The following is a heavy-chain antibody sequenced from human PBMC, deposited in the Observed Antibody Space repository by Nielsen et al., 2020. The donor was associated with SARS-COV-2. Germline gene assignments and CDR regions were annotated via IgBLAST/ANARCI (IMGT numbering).Heavy chain of an antibody. CDR3: GRIDMATISVDY. CDR1: GGSFSGYY. D-gene: IGHD5-24*01. V-gene: IGHV4-34*01. CDR2: INHSGST. Sequence: SETLSLTCAVYGGSFSGYYWSWIRQPPGKGLEWIGEINHSGSTNYNPSLKSRVTISVDTSKNQFSLKVNSVTAADTAVYYCGRIDMATISVDYWGRGTLVTVSS. J-gene: IGHJ4*02.